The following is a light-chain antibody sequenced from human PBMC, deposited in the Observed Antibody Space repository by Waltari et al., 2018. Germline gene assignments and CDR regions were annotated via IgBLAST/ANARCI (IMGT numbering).Light chain of an antibody. CDR3: QKYDSLPAT. V-gene: IGKV3-20*01. Sequence: ELVLTPSPGSLSLSPGERATLSCRASQSVSKYLAWYQQKPGQAPRLLIYHASSRATGIPDRFSGSGFGTDFSLTISRLEPEDFAVYYCQKYDSLPATFGQGTKVEIK. CDR2: HAS. J-gene: IGKJ1*01. CDR1: QSVSKY.